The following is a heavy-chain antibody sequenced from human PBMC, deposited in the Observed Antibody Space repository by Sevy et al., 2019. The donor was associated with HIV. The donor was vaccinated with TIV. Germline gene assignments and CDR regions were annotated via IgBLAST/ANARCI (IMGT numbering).Heavy chain of an antibody. D-gene: IGHD2-21*01. CDR2: ISSSSGTI. J-gene: IGHJ5*01. CDR3: ARAGGDCYSKNECWFVS. CDR1: GFTFSAYS. Sequence: GGSLRLSCAASGFTFSAYSMNWVRQAPGKGLEWVSYISSSSGTIYYADSVKGQFTISRDNAKSSLYLQMNGLRAEDTAVFYCARAGGDCYSKNECWFVSWGQGTLVTVSS. V-gene: IGHV3-48*01.